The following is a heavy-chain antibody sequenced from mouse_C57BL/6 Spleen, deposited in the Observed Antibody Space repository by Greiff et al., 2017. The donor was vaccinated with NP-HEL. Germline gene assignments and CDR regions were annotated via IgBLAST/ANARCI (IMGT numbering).Heavy chain of an antibody. J-gene: IGHJ1*03. D-gene: IGHD1-1*01. V-gene: IGHV1-55*01. CDR1: GYTFTSYW. CDR3: ARCGYYYGSSYGWYFDV. CDR2: IYPGSGST. Sequence: QVQLQQPGAELVKPGASVKMSCKASGYTFTSYWITWVKQGPGQGLEWLGDIYPGSGSTNYNEKFKSKATLTVDTSTSTAYMQLSSLTSEDSAVYYCARCGYYYGSSYGWYFDVWGTGTTVTVSS.